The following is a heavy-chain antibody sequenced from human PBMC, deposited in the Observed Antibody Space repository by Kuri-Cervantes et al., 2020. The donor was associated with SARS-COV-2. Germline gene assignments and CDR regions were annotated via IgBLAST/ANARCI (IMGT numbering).Heavy chain of an antibody. V-gene: IGHV1-8*02. D-gene: IGHD3-22*01. CDR2: MNPNSGNT. CDR1: GYTFTSYD. Sequence: ASVKVSCKASGYTFTSYDINWVRQATGQGLEWMGWMNPNSGNTGYAQKFQGRVTMTRNTSISTAYMELSSLRSEDTAVYYCARDERYDSSGYYPFDYWGQGTLVTVSS. J-gene: IGHJ4*02. CDR3: ARDERYDSSGYYPFDY.